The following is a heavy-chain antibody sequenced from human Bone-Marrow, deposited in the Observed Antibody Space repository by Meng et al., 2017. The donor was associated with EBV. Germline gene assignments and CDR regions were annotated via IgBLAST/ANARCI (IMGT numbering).Heavy chain of an antibody. D-gene: IGHD2-15*01. J-gene: IGHJ5*02. CDR2: INHSVST. CDR3: ARGGGLGVVVAAQTNWFDP. Sequence: GAGCLFQPSETLPLPCAFSGGFFSGYYWSSILQAPGQGLERIGEINHSVSTNYTPSLKSRVTISVDTSKNQFSLKLSSVTAADTAVYYCARGGGLGVVVAAQTNWFDPWGQGTLVTVSS. CDR1: GGFFSGYY. V-gene: IGHV4-34*01.